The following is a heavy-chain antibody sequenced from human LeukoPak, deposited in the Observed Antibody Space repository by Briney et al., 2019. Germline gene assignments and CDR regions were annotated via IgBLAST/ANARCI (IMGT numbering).Heavy chain of an antibody. V-gene: IGHV4-34*01. Sequence: PSATLSLTCAVYGGSFSGYYWSWIRQHPGKGLEWIGEINHSGSTNYNPSLKSRVTISVDTSKNQFSLKLSSVTAADTAVYYCARGAYYDFWSGYYTHWFDPWGQGTLVTVSS. D-gene: IGHD3-3*01. J-gene: IGHJ5*02. CDR2: INHSGST. CDR1: GGSFSGYY. CDR3: ARGAYYDFWSGYYTHWFDP.